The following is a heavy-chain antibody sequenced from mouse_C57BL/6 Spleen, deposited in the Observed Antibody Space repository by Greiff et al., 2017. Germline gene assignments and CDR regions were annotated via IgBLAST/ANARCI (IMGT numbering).Heavy chain of an antibody. CDR1: GYAFSSSW. J-gene: IGHJ3*01. CDR2: IYPGDGDT. V-gene: IGHV1-82*01. D-gene: IGHD2-12*01. CDR3: AYDAGFAY. Sequence: QVQLQQSGPELVKPGASVKISCKASGYAFSSSWMNWVKQRPGKGLEWIGRIYPGDGDTNYNGKFKGKATLTADKSSSTAYLQLSSLTSEDSAVYFCAYDAGFAYWGQGTLVTVSA.